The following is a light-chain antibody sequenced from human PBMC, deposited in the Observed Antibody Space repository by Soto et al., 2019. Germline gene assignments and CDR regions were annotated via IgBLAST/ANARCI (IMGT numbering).Light chain of an antibody. V-gene: IGKV1-5*03. CDR3: QHYHSYPWT. J-gene: IGKJ1*01. Sequence: DIQMTQSPSTLSASVGDRVTISCRASQSVGAWVAWFQQKPGQAPNVLIYKASTLQSGVPSRFNGSGSGTDFTLTISSLQPDDSATYYCQHYHSYPWTFGQGTKV. CDR1: QSVGAW. CDR2: KAS.